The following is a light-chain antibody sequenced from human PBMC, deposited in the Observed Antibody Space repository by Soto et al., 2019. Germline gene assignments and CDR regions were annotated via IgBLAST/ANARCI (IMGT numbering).Light chain of an antibody. CDR2: VAS. CDR3: QQSSSTPQT. Sequence: DIQMTQSPSSLSASVGDRVTITCRASQSVGTYLSWYQQKQGKAPKLLINVASTLQSGVPSRFSGSGSGTDFTLAISSLQPEDFETYYCQQSSSTPQTFGGGTRVEIK. V-gene: IGKV1-39*01. CDR1: QSVGTY. J-gene: IGKJ4*01.